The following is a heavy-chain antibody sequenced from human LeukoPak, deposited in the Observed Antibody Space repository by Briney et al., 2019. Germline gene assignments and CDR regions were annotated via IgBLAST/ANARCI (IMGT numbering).Heavy chain of an antibody. CDR2: INPNSGGT. J-gene: IGHJ4*02. Sequence: ASVKVSCKASGYTFTGYYMHWVRQAPGQGLEWMGWINPNSGGTNYAQKFQGRVTMTRDTSISTAYMELSRLRSDDTAVYYCAREYCSSTSCYKEGFDYWGQGTLVTVSS. V-gene: IGHV1-2*02. CDR3: AREYCSSTSCYKEGFDY. D-gene: IGHD2-2*02. CDR1: GYTFTGYY.